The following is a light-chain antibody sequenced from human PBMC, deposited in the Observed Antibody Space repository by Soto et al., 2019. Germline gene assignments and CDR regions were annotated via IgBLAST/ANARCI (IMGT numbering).Light chain of an antibody. V-gene: IGKV1-39*01. J-gene: IGKJ1*01. CDR2: GAS. CDR1: QSIDRY. CDR3: QQSYSTFWP. Sequence: IQMTQSPSSLSASVGDRLTITCRSSQSIDRYLNWYQQKPGKAPNLLIYGASNLQSGVPSRFTGSGSGTHFTLTISSLQPEDYATYYCQQSYSTFWPFGQGNKVDIK.